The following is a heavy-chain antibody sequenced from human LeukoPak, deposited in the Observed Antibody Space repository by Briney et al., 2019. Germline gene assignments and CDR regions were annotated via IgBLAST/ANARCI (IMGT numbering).Heavy chain of an antibody. J-gene: IGHJ4*02. CDR3: AKDGGTGRIAAPGADY. D-gene: IGHD6-13*01. V-gene: IGHV3-30*18. CDR1: GFTFSSYG. Sequence: PGRPLRLSCAASGFTFSSYGMHWVRQAPGKGLEWVALISYDGSNKYYTDSVKGRFTISRDDSKNTYLQMNRLRAEDTAVYYCAKDGGTGRIAAPGADYWGQGTLVTVSS. CDR2: ISYDGSNK.